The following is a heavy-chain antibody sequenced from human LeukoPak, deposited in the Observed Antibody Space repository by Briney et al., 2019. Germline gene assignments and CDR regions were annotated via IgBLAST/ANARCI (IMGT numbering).Heavy chain of an antibody. J-gene: IGHJ6*04. CDR3: ARQDYYYYGMDV. V-gene: IGHV5-10-1*01. CDR2: IDPSDSYT. CDR1: GYSFTSYW. Sequence: GESLRISCKGSGYSFTSYWIGWVRQVPGKGLEWMGRIDPSDSYTNYSPSFQGHVTISADKSISTAYLQWSSLKASDTAMYYCARQDYYYYGMDVWGKGTTVTVSS.